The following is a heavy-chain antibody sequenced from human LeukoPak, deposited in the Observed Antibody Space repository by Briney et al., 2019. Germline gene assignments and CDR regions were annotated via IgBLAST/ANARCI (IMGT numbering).Heavy chain of an antibody. V-gene: IGHV3-23*01. CDR3: VQDWAWGAFGY. Sequence: GGSLRLSCAASGFTFSSYSMNWVRQAPGKGLEWVSGITPDAGRTYYADSVKGRFTIYRDNSKNTVYLQMNSLGAEDTAVYYCVQDWAWGAFGYWGQGTLVTVSS. CDR2: ITPDAGRT. D-gene: IGHD7-27*01. CDR1: GFTFSSYS. J-gene: IGHJ4*02.